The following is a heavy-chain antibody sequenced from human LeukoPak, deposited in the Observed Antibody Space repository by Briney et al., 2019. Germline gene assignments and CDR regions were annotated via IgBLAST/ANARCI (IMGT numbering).Heavy chain of an antibody. V-gene: IGHV4-34*01. Sequence: SETLSLTCAVYGGSFSGYYWSWVRQPPGKGLEWIGEVDIDAHTSSNPSLKSRVTISADSSKNQFTLTSRSLTAADTALYYGVRQIGACAFDSWGQGTSVTVSS. J-gene: IGHJ3*01. D-gene: IGHD3-3*01. CDR3: VRQIGACAFDS. CDR2: VDIDAHT. CDR1: GGSFSGYY.